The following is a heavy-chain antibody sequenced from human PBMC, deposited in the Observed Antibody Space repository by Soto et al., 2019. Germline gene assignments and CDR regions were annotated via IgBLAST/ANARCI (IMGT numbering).Heavy chain of an antibody. CDR2: IYNSGGT. Sequence: SETLSLTCSVSGGSVNSYDWSWIRQPPGKELEWIGYIYNSGGTDYNPSLKSRVTISEDTSKNQFSLKLTPVTATDTAVYYCARRFCRGGSYYSSFDYWGQGTLVTVSS. CDR1: GGSVNSYD. V-gene: IGHV4-59*08. D-gene: IGHD2-15*01. CDR3: ARRFCRGGSYYSSFDY. J-gene: IGHJ4*02.